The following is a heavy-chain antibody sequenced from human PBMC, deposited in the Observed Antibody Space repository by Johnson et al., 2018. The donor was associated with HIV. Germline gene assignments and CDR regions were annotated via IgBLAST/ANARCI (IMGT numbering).Heavy chain of an antibody. CDR2: IRYDGSKK. CDR1: VFTFSSYG. CDR3: AKIRITMIVVVEGVDAFDI. J-gene: IGHJ3*02. D-gene: IGHD3-22*01. Sequence: QVHLVESGGGALQPGGSLRLSCAASVFTFSSYGMHWVRQAPGKGLEWVAFIRYDGSKKYYADSVTGRFTISRDNSKNTLYLQMNSLRAEDTAVYYCAKIRITMIVVVEGVDAFDIWGQGTMVTVSS. V-gene: IGHV3-30*02.